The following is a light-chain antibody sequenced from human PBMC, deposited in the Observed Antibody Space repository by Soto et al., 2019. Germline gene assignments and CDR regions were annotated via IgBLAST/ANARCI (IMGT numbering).Light chain of an antibody. CDR2: QND. V-gene: IGLV1-47*01. Sequence: QSVLTQPPSVSGTPGQTVTISCSGGASNIGTNHVYWFQQFPGRAPQLLIYQNDQRPSGVPERFSAYKSGTSASLAINGLRPEDEADYYCAGWDESLTGVFGGGTKLTV. CDR1: ASNIGTNH. J-gene: IGLJ3*02. CDR3: AGWDESLTGV.